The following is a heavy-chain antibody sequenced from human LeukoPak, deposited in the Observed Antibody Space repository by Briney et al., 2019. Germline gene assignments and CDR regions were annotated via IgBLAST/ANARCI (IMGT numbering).Heavy chain of an antibody. J-gene: IGHJ4*02. CDR1: GFTFSSYA. CDR2: ISSSSSYI. CDR3: ARDALKQLERLSYFDY. D-gene: IGHD1-1*01. V-gene: IGHV3-21*01. Sequence: GGSLRLSCAASGFTFSSYAMSWVRQAPGKGLEWVSSISSSSSYIYYADSVKGRFTISRDNAKNSLYLQMNSLRAEDTAVYYCARDALKQLERLSYFDYWGQGTLVTVSS.